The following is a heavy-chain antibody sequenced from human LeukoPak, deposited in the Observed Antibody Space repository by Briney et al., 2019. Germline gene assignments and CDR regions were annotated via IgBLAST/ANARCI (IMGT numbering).Heavy chain of an antibody. J-gene: IGHJ6*03. D-gene: IGHD5-18*01. CDR1: GFTFSNAW. V-gene: IGHV3-15*01. CDR3: ARLRGSSFGSYYYYMDV. Sequence: GGSLRLSCAASGFTFSNAWMSWVRQAPGKGLEWVGRIKSKTDGGTTDYAAPVKGRFTISRADSKSMVYLQMNSLKSEDTGVYYCARLRGSSFGSYYYYMDVWGTGTTVTVSS. CDR2: IKSKTDGGTT.